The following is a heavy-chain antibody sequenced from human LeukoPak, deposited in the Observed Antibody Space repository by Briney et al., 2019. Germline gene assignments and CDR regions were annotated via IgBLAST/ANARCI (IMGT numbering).Heavy chain of an antibody. CDR3: ARFLAAAGVTY. Sequence: PSETLSLTCTVSGGSISSGAYYWSWIRQHPGKGLEWIGYIYYSGSTYYNPSLKSRVTISVDTSKNQFSLKLSSVTAADTAVYYCARFLAAAGVTYWGQGTLVTVSS. CDR2: IYYSGST. CDR1: GGSISSGAYY. J-gene: IGHJ4*02. V-gene: IGHV4-31*03. D-gene: IGHD6-13*01.